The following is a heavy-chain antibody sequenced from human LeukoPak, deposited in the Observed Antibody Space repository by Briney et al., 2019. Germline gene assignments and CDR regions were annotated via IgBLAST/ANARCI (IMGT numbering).Heavy chain of an antibody. V-gene: IGHV3-43D*03. CDR3: AKDHAASYSYGYFFREYYFDY. CDR2: ISWGGGST. CDR1: GFTFDDYA. Sequence: GGSLRLSCAASGFTFDDYAMHWVRQAPGKGLEWVSLISWGGGSTYADSVKGRFTISRDNSKNSLYLQMNSLRAEDTALYYCAKDHAASYSYGYFFREYYFDYWGQGTLVTVSS. D-gene: IGHD5-18*01. J-gene: IGHJ4*02.